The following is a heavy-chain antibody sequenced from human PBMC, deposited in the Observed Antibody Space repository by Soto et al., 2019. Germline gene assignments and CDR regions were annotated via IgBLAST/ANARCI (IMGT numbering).Heavy chain of an antibody. CDR2: IYSGGST. CDR1: GFTVSNNY. J-gene: IGHJ4*02. CDR3: ATYSSLDY. D-gene: IGHD6-13*01. V-gene: IGHV3-53*02. Sequence: EVQLVETGGGLIQPWGSLRLSCAASGFTVSNNYMSWVRQAPGKGLEWVSLIYSGGSTYYADSVKGRFTISRDNSKNTLYLQMNSLRAEDTAVYYCATYSSLDYWGQGTLVTVSS.